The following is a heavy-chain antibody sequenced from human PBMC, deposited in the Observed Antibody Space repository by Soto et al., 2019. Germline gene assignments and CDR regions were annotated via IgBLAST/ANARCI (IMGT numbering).Heavy chain of an antibody. CDR1: GYGFTSYW. D-gene: IGHD5-18*01. CDR2: IYPGDSDT. CDR3: ARQRGYSYERYYYYYYGMDV. V-gene: IGHV5-51*01. Sequence: PGESLKISCKGSGYGFTSYWIGWVRQMPGKGLEWMGIIYPGDSDTRYSPSFQGQVTISADKSISTAYLQWSSLKASDTAMYYCARQRGYSYERYYYYYYGMDVWGQGTTVTVSS. J-gene: IGHJ6*02.